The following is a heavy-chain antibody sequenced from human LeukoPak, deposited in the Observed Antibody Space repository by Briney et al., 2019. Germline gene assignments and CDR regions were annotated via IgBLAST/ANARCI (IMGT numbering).Heavy chain of an antibody. CDR3: AREVFGGYCSGGSCYLPDY. Sequence: QPGGSLRLSCAASGFTSSSYWMHWVRHAPGKGLVWVSRINSDGSSTIYADSVKGRFTISRDNAKNTLYLQMNSLRAEDTAVYYCAREVFGGYCSGGSCYLPDYWGQGTLVTVSS. CDR2: INSDGSST. D-gene: IGHD2-15*01. CDR1: GFTSSSYW. V-gene: IGHV3-74*01. J-gene: IGHJ4*02.